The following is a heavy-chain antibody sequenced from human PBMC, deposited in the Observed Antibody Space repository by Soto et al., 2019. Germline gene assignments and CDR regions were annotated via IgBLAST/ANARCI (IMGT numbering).Heavy chain of an antibody. CDR2: IYYSGST. CDR1: GGSISSGGYY. J-gene: IGHJ4*02. Sequence: TLSLTCTVSGGSISSGGYYWSWIRQHPGKGLEWIGYIYYSGSTYYNPSLKSRVTISVDTSKNQFSLKLSSVTATDTAVYYCARSSITGTTVDYWGQGTLVTVSS. V-gene: IGHV4-31*03. CDR3: ARSSITGTTVDY. D-gene: IGHD1-7*01.